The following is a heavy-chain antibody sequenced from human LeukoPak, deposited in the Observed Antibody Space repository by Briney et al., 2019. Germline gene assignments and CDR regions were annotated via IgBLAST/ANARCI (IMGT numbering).Heavy chain of an antibody. Sequence: TXSGGSISSXXXXWGWXXQPPXXXXXXXGSIYYSGSTYYNPSLKSRVTISVDTSKNQFSLKLSSVTAADTAVYYCATLGFSSGYYYYFDHWGQGTLVTVSS. CDR3: ATLGFSSGYYYYFDH. CDR2: IYYSGST. D-gene: IGHD3-22*01. CDR1: GGSISSXXXX. J-gene: IGHJ4*02. V-gene: IGHV4-39*07.